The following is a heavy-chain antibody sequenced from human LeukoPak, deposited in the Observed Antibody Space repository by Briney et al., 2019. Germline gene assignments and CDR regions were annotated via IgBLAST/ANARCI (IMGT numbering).Heavy chain of an antibody. V-gene: IGHV1-69*13. CDR3: ARDASIYDNSAYYYLW. D-gene: IGHD3-22*01. CDR1: GGTFIRYA. J-gene: IGHJ4*02. Sequence: SVKVSCKASGGTFIRYAISWVRQAPGKGLEWMGGIPPMFGTANYAQKFQGRVTITAHESSSTAYMELSSLRSEDTAVYYCARDASIYDNSAYYYLWWGQGTLVTVSS. CDR2: IPPMFGTA.